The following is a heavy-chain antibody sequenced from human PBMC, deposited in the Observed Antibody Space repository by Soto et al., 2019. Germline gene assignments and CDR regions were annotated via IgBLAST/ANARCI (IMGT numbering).Heavy chain of an antibody. CDR2: IYYSGST. D-gene: IGHD3-10*01. CDR3: ARCLWFGELLSSRYFDY. Sequence: WETLSLTCTVSGGSISSSSYYWGWIRQPPGKGLEWIGSIYYSGSTYYNPSLKSRVTISVDTSKNQFSLKLSSVTAADTAVYYCARCLWFGELLSSRYFDYWGQGTLVTVSS. CDR1: GGSISSSSYY. J-gene: IGHJ4*02. V-gene: IGHV4-39*01.